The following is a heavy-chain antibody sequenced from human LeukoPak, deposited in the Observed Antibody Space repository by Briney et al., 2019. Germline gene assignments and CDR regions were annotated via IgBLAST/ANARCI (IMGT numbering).Heavy chain of an antibody. V-gene: IGHV3-23*01. D-gene: IGHD6-19*01. CDR1: GFTFSSYA. J-gene: IGHJ5*02. CDR3: ARHLGIAVAGNWFDP. CDR2: ISGSGGST. Sequence: GGSLRLSCAASGFTFSSYAMSWVRQAPGKGLEWVSAISGSGGSTYYADSVKGRFTISRDNSKNTLYLQMNSLRAEDTAVYYCARHLGIAVAGNWFDPWGQGTLVTVSS.